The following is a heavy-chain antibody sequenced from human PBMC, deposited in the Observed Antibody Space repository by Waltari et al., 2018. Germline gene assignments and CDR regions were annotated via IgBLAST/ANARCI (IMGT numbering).Heavy chain of an antibody. CDR1: GFTFDDYA. V-gene: IGHV3-9*01. Sequence: EVQLVESGGGLVQPGRSLRLSCAASGFTFDDYAMHWVRQAPGKGLEWVSGISWNSGSIGYADSVKGRFTISRDNAKNSLYLQMNSLRAEDTALYCCAKDIGAAAGPFDYWGQGTLVTVSS. D-gene: IGHD6-13*01. J-gene: IGHJ4*02. CDR3: AKDIGAAAGPFDY. CDR2: ISWNSGSI.